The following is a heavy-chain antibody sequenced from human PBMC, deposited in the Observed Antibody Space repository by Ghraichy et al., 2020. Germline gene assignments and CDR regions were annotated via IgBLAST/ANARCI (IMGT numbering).Heavy chain of an antibody. CDR2: VFHTGST. CDR1: GGSLSEYY. Sequence: SETLYLTCTVSGGSLSEYYWSWIRQPPGKGLEWMGYVFHTGSTEYNPSFTSRMTISVDTSKNRISLTLNSVSAADTAVYYCATDAATGYFDPWGRGTLVTVSS. D-gene: IGHD6-25*01. V-gene: IGHV4-59*01. CDR3: ATDAATGYFDP. J-gene: IGHJ5*02.